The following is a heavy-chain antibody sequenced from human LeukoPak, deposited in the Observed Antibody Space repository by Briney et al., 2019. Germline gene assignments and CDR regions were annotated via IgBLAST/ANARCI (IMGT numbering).Heavy chain of an antibody. CDR3: AIPYYYYGMDV. V-gene: IGHV5-51*01. CDR1: GYSFTSYW. J-gene: IGHJ6*02. Sequence: GGSLQISCKGSGYSFTSYWIGWVRPMPGKGLEWMGIIYPGDSDTRYSPSFQGQVTISADKSISTAYLQWSSLKASDTAMYYCAIPYYYYGMDVWGQGTTVTVSS. CDR2: IYPGDSDT.